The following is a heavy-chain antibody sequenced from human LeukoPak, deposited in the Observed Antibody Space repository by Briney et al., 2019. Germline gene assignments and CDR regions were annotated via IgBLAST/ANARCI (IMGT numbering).Heavy chain of an antibody. V-gene: IGHV3-21*01. CDR3: ARDPSWDGGNSFWYFDL. Sequence: GGSLRLSCAVSGFTFSGYSMNWVRQAPGKGLEWVSSISSSSSYIYYADSVKGRFTISRDNAKNSLYLQMNSLRAEDTAVYYCARDPSWDGGNSFWYFDLWGRGTLVTVSS. CDR1: GFTFSGYS. D-gene: IGHD4-23*01. CDR2: ISSSSSYI. J-gene: IGHJ2*01.